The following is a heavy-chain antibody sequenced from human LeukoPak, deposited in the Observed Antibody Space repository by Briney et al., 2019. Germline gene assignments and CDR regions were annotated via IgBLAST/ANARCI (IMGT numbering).Heavy chain of an antibody. J-gene: IGHJ5*02. CDR2: FDPEDGET. V-gene: IGHV1-24*01. D-gene: IGHD3-22*01. Sequence: ASVKVSCKVSGYTLTELSMHWVRQAPGKGLEWMGGFDPEDGETIYAQKFKGRVTMTEDTSTDTAYMELSSLRSEDTAVYYCATDHRYYYDSSGYPPESWGQGTLVTVSS. CDR3: ATDHRYYYDSSGYPPES. CDR1: GYTLTELS.